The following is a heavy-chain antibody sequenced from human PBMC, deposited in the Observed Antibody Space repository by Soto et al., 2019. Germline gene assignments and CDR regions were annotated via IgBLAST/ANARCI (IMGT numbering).Heavy chain of an antibody. D-gene: IGHD2-15*01. CDR2: VYYSGST. V-gene: IGHV4-39*07. J-gene: IGHJ5*02. Sequence: SETLSLTCTVSGGSVSSSSYYWGWVRQPPGKGLEWIGSVYYSGSTYYNPSLESRVTISVDTSKNQFSLKLSSVTAADTAVYYCARDQVVIDSNWFDPWGQGTLVTVSS. CDR3: ARDQVVIDSNWFDP. CDR1: GGSVSSSSYY.